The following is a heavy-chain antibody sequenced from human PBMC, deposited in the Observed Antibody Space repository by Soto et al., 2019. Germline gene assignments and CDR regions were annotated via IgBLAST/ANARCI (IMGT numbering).Heavy chain of an antibody. V-gene: IGHV2-5*02. J-gene: IGHJ4*02. Sequence: QITLKESGPTLVKPTQTLTLTCTFSGFSLSTSGVGVGWIRQPPGKALEWLALIYWDDDKRYSPSLKSRLTITTHTSKHPVVLTMTNMDPVDTATYYCAHSLIPNWGSRGAFDYWGQGTLVTVSS. CDR2: IYWDDDK. CDR1: GFSLSTSGVG. D-gene: IGHD7-27*01. CDR3: AHSLIPNWGSRGAFDY.